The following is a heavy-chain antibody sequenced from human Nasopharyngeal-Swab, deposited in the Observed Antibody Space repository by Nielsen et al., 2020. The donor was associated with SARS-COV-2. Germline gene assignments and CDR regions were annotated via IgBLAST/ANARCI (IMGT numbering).Heavy chain of an antibody. CDR1: GGSVSSATW. CDR2: MYHSGST. D-gene: IGHD6-13*01. V-gene: IGHV4-4*02. Sequence: SETLSLTCTVSGGSVSSATWWSWVRHPPGKGLEWIGDMYHSGSTAYNPSLKSRVTISVDKSKNQLSLKVFSATAADTGVYYCARDGSAAGAMSAFDIWGQGTMVTVSS. J-gene: IGHJ3*02. CDR3: ARDGSAAGAMSAFDI.